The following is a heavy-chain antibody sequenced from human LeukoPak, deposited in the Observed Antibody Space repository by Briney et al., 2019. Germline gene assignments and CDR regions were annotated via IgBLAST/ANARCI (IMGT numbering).Heavy chain of an antibody. CDR2: FDPEDGET. CDR3: ATGRIVSNWFDP. V-gene: IGHV1-24*01. Sequence: ASVKVSCKVSGYTLTELSMHWVRQAPGKGLEWMGGFDPEDGETIYAQKFQGRVTMTEDTSTDTAYMELSSLGSEDTAVYYCATGRIVSNWFDPWGQGTLVTVSS. D-gene: IGHD1-26*01. J-gene: IGHJ5*02. CDR1: GYTLTELS.